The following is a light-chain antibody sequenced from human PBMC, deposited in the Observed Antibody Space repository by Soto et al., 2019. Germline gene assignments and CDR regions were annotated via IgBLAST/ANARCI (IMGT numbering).Light chain of an antibody. V-gene: IGLV2-11*01. CDR1: NSDVGAYNY. J-gene: IGLJ3*02. Sequence: QSALTQPRSVSGSPGQSVTISCTGTNSDVGAYNYVSWYQQHPGKAPKVIMYDVNKRPSGVPDRFSGSKSGNTASLTISWLQAEDEANYYCCSYAVSYIYWVFGGGTKLTVL. CDR3: CSYAVSYIYWV. CDR2: DVN.